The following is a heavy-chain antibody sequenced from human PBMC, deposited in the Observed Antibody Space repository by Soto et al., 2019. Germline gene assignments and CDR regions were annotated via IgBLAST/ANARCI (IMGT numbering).Heavy chain of an antibody. D-gene: IGHD3-3*01. V-gene: IGHV3-33*01. J-gene: IGHJ6*02. CDR1: GFTFSSYG. Sequence: QVQLVESGGGVVQPGGSLRLSCAASGFTFSSYGMHWVRQAPGKGLQWVALVWYDGSNQYYADSVKGRFTISRDNSENTLHLQLNSLGAEDTAVYFCARDRQFWGGSYVVFAYKYGMDVWGQGTTVTVSS. CDR2: VWYDGSNQ. CDR3: ARDRQFWGGSYVVFAYKYGMDV.